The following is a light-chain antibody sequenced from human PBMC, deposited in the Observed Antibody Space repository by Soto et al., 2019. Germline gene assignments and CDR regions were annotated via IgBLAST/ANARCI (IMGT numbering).Light chain of an antibody. CDR2: DAS. J-gene: IGKJ4*01. V-gene: IGKV1-33*01. CDR3: QQYDSLPLP. Sequence: DIQLTQSPSSLSASVGDRVTITCHASQAIITYLNWFQQKPGKAPKLLNYDASHLETGVPSRFSGSGSGTAFTFTISSLQPEDLGTYYCQQYDSLPLPFGGGTKVEV. CDR1: QAIITY.